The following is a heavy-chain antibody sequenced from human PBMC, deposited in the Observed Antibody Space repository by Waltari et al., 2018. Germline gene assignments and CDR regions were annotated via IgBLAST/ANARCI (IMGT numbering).Heavy chain of an antibody. V-gene: IGHV3-30*18. CDR1: GFTFGTEG. J-gene: IGHJ4*02. CDR3: ANDGGGVGGYAYNGRLLGLDY. Sequence: QVQLVESGGGVVRPGRSPGLAWAAAGFTFGTEGSDWGRQAPGKGLGWGASGADGGGNTSSADSVKCRVTISRDNSNSTLYLYMRGRRVEDTAPDYWANDGGGVGGYAYNGRLLGLDYWGQGTVVTVSS. D-gene: IGHD5-12*01. CDR2: GADGGGNT.